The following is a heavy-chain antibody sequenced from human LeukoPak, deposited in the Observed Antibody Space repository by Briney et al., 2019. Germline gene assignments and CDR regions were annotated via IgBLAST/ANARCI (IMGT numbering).Heavy chain of an antibody. Sequence: PGGSLRLSCAASGFTFSSYAMSWVRQAPGKGLEWVSAISGSGGSTYYADSVKGRFTISRDNSKNTLYLQMNSLRAEDTAVYYCAKDEGIVGATSHFDYWGQGTLVTVSS. V-gene: IGHV3-23*01. CDR1: GFTFSSYA. J-gene: IGHJ4*02. CDR2: ISGSGGST. CDR3: AKDEGIVGATSHFDY. D-gene: IGHD1-26*01.